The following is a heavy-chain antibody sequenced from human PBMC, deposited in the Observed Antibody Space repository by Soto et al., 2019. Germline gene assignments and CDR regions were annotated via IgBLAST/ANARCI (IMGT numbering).Heavy chain of an antibody. V-gene: IGHV4-59*01. J-gene: IGHJ6*02. Sequence: SETLSLTCTVSGVSITSYYWTWIRQPSGKGLEYIGYIYYSGSTTYNPSLKSRVTMSIDTSKNQFSLKVASVTAADTAVYYCATLGYNYYSLDVWGQGTTVTVSS. CDR3: ATLGYNYYSLDV. CDR1: GVSITSYY. D-gene: IGHD3-16*01. CDR2: IYYSGST.